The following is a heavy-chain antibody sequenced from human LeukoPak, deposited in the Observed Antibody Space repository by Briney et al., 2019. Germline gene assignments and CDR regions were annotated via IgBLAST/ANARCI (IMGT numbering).Heavy chain of an antibody. CDR3: ARHSRFCTKGVCFGGLHFDY. CDR1: GGSISSSNW. CDR2: IYHSGST. J-gene: IGHJ4*02. V-gene: IGHV4-4*02. D-gene: IGHD2-8*01. Sequence: PSETLSLTCAVSGGSISSSNWWSWVRQPPGKGLEWIGEIYHSGSTNYNPSLKSRVTISVDKSKNQFSLKLSSVTAADTAVYYCARHSRFCTKGVCFGGLHFDYWGQGTLVTVSS.